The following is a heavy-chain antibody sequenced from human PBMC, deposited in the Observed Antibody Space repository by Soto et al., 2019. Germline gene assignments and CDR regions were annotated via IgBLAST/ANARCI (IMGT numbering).Heavy chain of an antibody. Sequence: ASVKVSCQASGYTFTSYGISWVRQAPGQGLEWMGWISAYNGNTNYAQKLQGRVTMTTDTSTSTAYMELRSLRSDDTAVYYCARVSTTGDAYYYYGMDVWGQGTTVTVSS. D-gene: IGHD7-27*01. CDR1: GYTFTSYG. CDR2: ISAYNGNT. J-gene: IGHJ6*02. CDR3: ARVSTTGDAYYYYGMDV. V-gene: IGHV1-18*01.